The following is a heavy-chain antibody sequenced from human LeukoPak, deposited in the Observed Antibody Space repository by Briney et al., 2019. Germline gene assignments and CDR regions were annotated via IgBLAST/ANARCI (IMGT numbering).Heavy chain of an antibody. CDR3: ASSTMVRGVRSNWFDP. V-gene: IGHV4-39*07. Sequence: SETLSLTCTVSGGSISSSSYYWGWIRQPPGKGLEWIGRIYTSGSTNYNPSLKSRVTISVDTSKNQFSLKLSSVTAADTAVYYCASSTMVRGVRSNWFDPWGQGTLVTVSS. CDR2: IYTSGST. CDR1: GGSISSSSYY. J-gene: IGHJ5*02. D-gene: IGHD3-10*01.